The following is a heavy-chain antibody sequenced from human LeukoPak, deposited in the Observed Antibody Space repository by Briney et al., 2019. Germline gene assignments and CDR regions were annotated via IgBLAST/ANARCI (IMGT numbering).Heavy chain of an antibody. CDR3: AREKRYYFDY. Sequence: GGSLRLPCAASGFTFSSYAMSWVRQAPGKGLEWVAVIWYDGSNKYYADSVKGRFTISRDNSKNTLYLQMNSLRAEDTAVYYCAREKRYYFDYWGQGTLVTVSS. V-gene: IGHV3-33*08. J-gene: IGHJ4*02. CDR2: IWYDGSNK. CDR1: GFTFSSYA. D-gene: IGHD6-25*01.